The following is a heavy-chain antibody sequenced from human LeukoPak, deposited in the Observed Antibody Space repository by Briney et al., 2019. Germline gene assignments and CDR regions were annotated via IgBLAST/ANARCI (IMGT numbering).Heavy chain of an antibody. CDR1: GGSTSSYY. D-gene: IGHD1-26*01. V-gene: IGHV4-59*01. J-gene: IGHJ3*02. CDR2: IYYSGST. Sequence: KPSETLSLTCTVSGGSTSSYYWSWIRQPPGKGLEWIGYIYYSGSTNYNPSLTSRVTISVDTSKNQFSLKLSSVTAADTAVYYCARVRDLGAFDIWGQGTMVTVSS. CDR3: ARVRDLGAFDI.